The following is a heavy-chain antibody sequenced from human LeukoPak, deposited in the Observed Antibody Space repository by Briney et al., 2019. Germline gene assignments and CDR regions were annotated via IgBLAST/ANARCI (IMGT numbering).Heavy chain of an antibody. CDR3: APEYCSSTSCYIV. CDR1: GGSFSGYY. CDR2: INHSGST. D-gene: IGHD2-2*02. J-gene: IGHJ4*02. V-gene: IGHV4-34*01. Sequence: SETPSLTCAVYGGSFSGYYWSWIRQPPGKGLEWIGEINHSGSTNYNPSLKSRVTISVDTSKNQFSLKLSSVTAADTAVYYCAPEYCSSTSCYIVWGQGTLVTVSS.